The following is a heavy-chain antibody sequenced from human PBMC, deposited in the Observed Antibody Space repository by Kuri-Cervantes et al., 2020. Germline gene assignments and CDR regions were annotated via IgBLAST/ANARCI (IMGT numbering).Heavy chain of an antibody. V-gene: IGHV3-74*01. J-gene: IGHJ4*02. Sequence: GESLKISCAASGFTLSSYWMHWVRQAPGKGLVWVSRSNSDGSRISFADSVKGRFTISRDSAKNTLYLQMNSLRAEDTAVYYCARLPGYSRAHLNWGQGTLVTVSS. CDR1: GFTLSSYW. D-gene: IGHD6-13*01. CDR2: SNSDGSRI. CDR3: ARLPGYSRAHLN.